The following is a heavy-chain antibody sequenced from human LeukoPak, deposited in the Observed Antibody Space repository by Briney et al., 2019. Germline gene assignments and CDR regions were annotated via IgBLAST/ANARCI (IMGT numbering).Heavy chain of an antibody. CDR3: ARGYCSSTSCADYYYYGMDV. Sequence: GSLRLSCAASGFTFSSYAMHWVRQAPGKGLEWVGVISFDGSNKYYADSVKGRFTISRDKSKNTLYLQMNSLRAEDTAVYYCARGYCSSTSCADYYYYGMDVWGQGTTVTVSS. D-gene: IGHD2-2*01. CDR2: ISFDGSNK. V-gene: IGHV3-30*04. CDR1: GFTFSSYA. J-gene: IGHJ6*02.